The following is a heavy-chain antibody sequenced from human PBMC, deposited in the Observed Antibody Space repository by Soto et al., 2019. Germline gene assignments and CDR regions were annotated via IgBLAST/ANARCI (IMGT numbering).Heavy chain of an antibody. CDR1: GYTFTSYG. D-gene: IGHD4-17*01. J-gene: IGHJ5*02. CDR2: ISAYNGNT. Sequence: ASVKVSFKASGYTFTSYGISWVRQAPGQGLEWMGWISAYNGNTNYAQKLQGRVTMTTDTSTSTAYMELRSLRSGDTAVYYCARGPTYGDSTYGWFDPWGQGTLVTVSS. CDR3: ARGPTYGDSTYGWFDP. V-gene: IGHV1-18*01.